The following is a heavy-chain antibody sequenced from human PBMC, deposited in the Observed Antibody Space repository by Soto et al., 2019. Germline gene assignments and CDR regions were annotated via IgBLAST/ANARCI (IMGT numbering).Heavy chain of an antibody. V-gene: IGHV4-39*01. CDR1: GGSISSSSYY. CDR2: IYYSGST. Sequence: SETLSLTCTVSGGSISSSSYYWGWIRQPPGKGLECIGSIYYSGSTYYNPSLKSRVTISVDTSKNQFSLKLSSVTAADTAVYYCARALYSNDGSGWFDPWGQGTLLTVSS. J-gene: IGHJ5*02. CDR3: ARALYSNDGSGWFDP. D-gene: IGHD4-4*01.